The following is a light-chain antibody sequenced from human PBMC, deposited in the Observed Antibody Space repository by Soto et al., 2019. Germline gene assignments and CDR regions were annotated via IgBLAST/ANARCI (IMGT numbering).Light chain of an antibody. CDR1: QSINSN. J-gene: IGKJ1*01. CDR3: QQYDKYST. Sequence: IVMTQSPATLSVSPGERATLSCRASQSINSNLAWYQQKPGQAPRLLMFRASIRATGFPARFSGSGSGTEFNITISSLQSEDSAIYFCQQYDKYSTFGHGTKVDVK. CDR2: RAS. V-gene: IGKV3-15*01.